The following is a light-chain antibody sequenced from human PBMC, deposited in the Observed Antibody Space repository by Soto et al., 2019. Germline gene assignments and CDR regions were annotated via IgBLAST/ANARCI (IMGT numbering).Light chain of an antibody. CDR1: QSINSW. CDR3: QQYNNYPYT. J-gene: IGKJ2*01. Sequence: DIQMTQSPSTLSASVGDRVIITCRASQSINSWLAWYQQKPGKAPKLLIYKAATLESGVPSRFSGSASGTAFTLTISSLQPDDFANYYCQQYNNYPYTFGQGTELEIK. CDR2: KAA. V-gene: IGKV1-5*03.